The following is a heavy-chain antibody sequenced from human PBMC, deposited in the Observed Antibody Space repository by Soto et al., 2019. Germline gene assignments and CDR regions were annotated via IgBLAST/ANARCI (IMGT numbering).Heavy chain of an antibody. CDR2: ISAYNGNT. CDR1: GYTFTSYG. J-gene: IGHJ6*03. Sequence: ASVKVSCKASGYTFTSYGISWVRQAPGQGLEWMGWISAYNGNTNYAQKLQGRVTMTTDTSTSTAYMELRSLRSDDTAVYYCARVPPVLHLGELSLFNYYYYYMDVWGKGTTVTVSS. V-gene: IGHV1-18*01. D-gene: IGHD3-16*02. CDR3: ARVPPVLHLGELSLFNYYYYYMDV.